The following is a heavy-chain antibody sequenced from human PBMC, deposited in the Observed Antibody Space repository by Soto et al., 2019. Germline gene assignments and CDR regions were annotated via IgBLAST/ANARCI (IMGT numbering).Heavy chain of an antibody. CDR2: IYYSGST. CDR3: ARYYYGSGFDP. CDR1: GGSISSYY. J-gene: IGHJ5*02. V-gene: IGHV4-59*08. Sequence: PSETLSLTCTVSGGSISSYYWSWIRQPPGKGLEWIGYIYYSGSTNYNPSLKSRVTISVDTSKNQFSLKLSSVTAADTAVYYCARYYYGSGFDPWGQGTLVTVSS. D-gene: IGHD3-10*01.